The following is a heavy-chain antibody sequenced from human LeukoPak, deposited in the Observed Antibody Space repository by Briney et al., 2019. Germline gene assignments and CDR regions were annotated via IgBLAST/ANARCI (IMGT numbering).Heavy chain of an antibody. D-gene: IGHD1-26*01. V-gene: IGHV4-31*03. CDR2: MHYSGDT. J-gene: IGHJ4*02. CDR3: ARGGWELQEGRPREYYFDY. CDR1: GGSISYGGYY. Sequence: SETLSLTCTVSGGSISYGGYYWTWIRQHPGKGLEWIGYMHYSGDTHYNPSLKSRVTISVDTSKNQFSLKLSSVTAADTAVYYCARGGWELQEGRPREYYFDYWGQGTLVTVSS.